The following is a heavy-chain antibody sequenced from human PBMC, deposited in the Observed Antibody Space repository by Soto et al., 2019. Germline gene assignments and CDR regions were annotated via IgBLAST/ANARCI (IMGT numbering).Heavy chain of an antibody. CDR2: INIDGSST. J-gene: IGHJ4*02. V-gene: IGHV3-74*01. Sequence: EVQLVESGGGLAQPGGSLRLSCVASGFTFTNYWMHWVRQAPGKGLVWVSRINIDGSSTTYVDSVKGRFTVSRDNAKNTLYLQMNSLRAEDTAVYYCARGGVDYWGQGTLVTVSS. D-gene: IGHD3-16*01. CDR3: ARGGVDY. CDR1: GFTFTNYW.